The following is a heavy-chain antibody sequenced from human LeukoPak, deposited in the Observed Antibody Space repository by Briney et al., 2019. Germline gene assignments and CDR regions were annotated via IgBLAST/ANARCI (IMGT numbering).Heavy chain of an antibody. CDR2: MKQDGSAR. J-gene: IGHJ4*01. CDR3: ARDNVGALDY. Sequence: PGGSLRLSCVASGFTFSTYWMAWVRQAPGKGLEWVANMKQDGSARHYADSVKGRFSIPRDNSKNSVYLQMDSLRAEDTALYYCARDNVGALDYWGHGTLVTVSS. V-gene: IGHV3-7*01. D-gene: IGHD1-26*01. CDR1: GFTFSTYW.